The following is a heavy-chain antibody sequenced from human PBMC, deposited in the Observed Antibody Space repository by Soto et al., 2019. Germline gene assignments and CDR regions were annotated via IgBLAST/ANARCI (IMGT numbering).Heavy chain of an antibody. CDR2: IYYSGRT. J-gene: IGHJ6*02. D-gene: IGHD3-22*01. Sequence: SEPLSLTCTVSGGSISSSSYYWGWIRQPPGKGLEWIGSIYYSGRTYYNPSLNSRVTISVDTSTTQFTLKLSSVTGGETAVYYCARHWSTYDSSGDSPYYYYYGMDVWGQGTTVTVSS. CDR3: ARHWSTYDSSGDSPYYYYYGMDV. V-gene: IGHV4-39*01. CDR1: GGSISSSSYY.